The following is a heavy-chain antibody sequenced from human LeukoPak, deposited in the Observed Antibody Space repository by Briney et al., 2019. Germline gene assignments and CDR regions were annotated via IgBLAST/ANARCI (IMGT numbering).Heavy chain of an antibody. CDR1: GFTFSSYN. Sequence: GGSLRLSCAASGFTFSSYNMNWVRQAPGEGPGWLSFISTDSKYIYYADSVKGRFTISRDNGKNSLFLQMNSLRVEDTAVYYCARGDYGGFDYWGQGTLVTVSS. J-gene: IGHJ4*02. V-gene: IGHV3-21*01. D-gene: IGHD4/OR15-4a*01. CDR2: ISTDSKYI. CDR3: ARGDYGGFDY.